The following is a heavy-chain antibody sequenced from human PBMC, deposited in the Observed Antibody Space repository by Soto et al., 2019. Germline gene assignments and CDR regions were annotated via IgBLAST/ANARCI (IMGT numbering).Heavy chain of an antibody. CDR1: GYTFTSYD. V-gene: IGHV1-8*01. D-gene: IGHD3-3*01. Sequence: QVQLVQSGAEVKKPGASVKVSCKASGYTFTSYDINWVRQATGQGLEWMGWMNPNSGNTGYAQKFQGRVTMTRNTYISTAYMELSSLRSEDTAVYYCARGGLRFLEWLFDAFDIWGQGTMVTVSS. J-gene: IGHJ3*02. CDR2: MNPNSGNT. CDR3: ARGGLRFLEWLFDAFDI.